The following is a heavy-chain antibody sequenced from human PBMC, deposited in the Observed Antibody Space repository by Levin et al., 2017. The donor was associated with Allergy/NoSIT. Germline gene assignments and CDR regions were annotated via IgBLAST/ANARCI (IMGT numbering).Heavy chain of an antibody. CDR1: GDSVSSNSAA. CDR2: TYYRSKWYN. Sequence: SQTLSLTCAISGDSVSSNSAAWNWIRQSPSRGLEWLGRTYYRSKWYNDYAVSVKSRITINPDTSKNQFSLQLNSVTPEDTAVYYCARVLWGNWNDVFRPTPHLYFDPWGQGTLVTVSS. V-gene: IGHV6-1*01. D-gene: IGHD1-20*01. CDR3: ARVLWGNWNDVFRPTPHLYFDP. J-gene: IGHJ5*02.